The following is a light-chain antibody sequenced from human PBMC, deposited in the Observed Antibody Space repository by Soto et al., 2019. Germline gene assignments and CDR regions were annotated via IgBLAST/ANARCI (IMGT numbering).Light chain of an antibody. CDR1: SSDVGGYNY. V-gene: IGLV2-14*01. J-gene: IGLJ2*01. CDR2: EVS. CDR3: SSYTSSSTPHVV. Sequence: QSALTQPASVSGSPGQSITISCTGTSSDVGGYNYVSWYQQHPGKAPKLMIYEVSNRPSGVSNRFSGSKSGNTASLTISGLQTEDEADYYCSSYTSSSTPHVVFGGGTKVTVL.